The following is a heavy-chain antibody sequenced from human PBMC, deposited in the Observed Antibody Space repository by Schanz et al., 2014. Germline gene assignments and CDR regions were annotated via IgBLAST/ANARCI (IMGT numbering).Heavy chain of an antibody. V-gene: IGHV3-33*01. Sequence: QAQLMESGGGVVQPGTSLILSCSVSGFSLNTYGIHWFRQPAGKGLEWGGVILNNGVTKYYADSVRGRFTISRDRFQNTLYLRMSSLRAEDTAVYYCARARFDYGEVDYWGQGTLVTVSS. J-gene: IGHJ4*02. CDR1: GFSLNTYG. D-gene: IGHD4-17*01. CDR2: ILNNGVTK. CDR3: ARARFDYGEVDY.